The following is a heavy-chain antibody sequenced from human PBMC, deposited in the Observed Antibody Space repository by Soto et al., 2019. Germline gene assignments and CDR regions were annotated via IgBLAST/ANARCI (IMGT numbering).Heavy chain of an antibody. CDR1: GDCFSSYY. D-gene: IGHD5-12*01. J-gene: IGHJ4*02. CDR3: ARETRGYSGYGFDY. Sequence: ETLSLTCTDSGDCFSSYYWSWIRQPPGKGLEWIGYIYYSGTTNYSPSLKSRVTISVDTSKKQFSLMLSSVTAADTAVYYCARETRGYSGYGFDYWGQGMLVTVSS. V-gene: IGHV4-59*01. CDR2: IYYSGTT.